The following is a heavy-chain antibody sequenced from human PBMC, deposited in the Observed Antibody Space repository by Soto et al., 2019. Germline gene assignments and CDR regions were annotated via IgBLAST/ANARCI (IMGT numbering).Heavy chain of an antibody. D-gene: IGHD6-13*01. CDR2: INRDGSKQ. Sequence: EVQLEESGGDLVQPGGSLRLSCAASGFTLSAYWMTWVRQAPGKGLEWVANINRDGSKQSYLDSVRGRFTISRDSVGNSLYLQMDSLRADDTALYYCARDVSPGISSLYRAAFDIWGPGTMVTVSS. CDR1: GFTLSAYW. CDR3: ARDVSPGISSLYRAAFDI. J-gene: IGHJ3*02. V-gene: IGHV3-7*05.